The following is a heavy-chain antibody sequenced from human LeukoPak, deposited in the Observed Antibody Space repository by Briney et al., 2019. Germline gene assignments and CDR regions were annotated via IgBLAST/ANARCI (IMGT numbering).Heavy chain of an antibody. CDR1: GHTFTSYA. CDR3: ARERRQLVKGFDP. J-gene: IGHJ5*02. CDR2: INAGNGNT. D-gene: IGHD6-13*01. V-gene: IGHV1-3*01. Sequence: ASVKVSCKASGHTFTSYAMHWVRQAPGQRLEWMGWINAGNGNTKYSQKFQGRVTITKDTSASTAYMELSSLRSEDTAVYYCARERRQLVKGFDPWGQGTLVTVSS.